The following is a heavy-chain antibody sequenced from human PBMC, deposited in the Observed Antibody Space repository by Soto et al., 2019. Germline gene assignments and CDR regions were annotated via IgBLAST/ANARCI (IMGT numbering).Heavy chain of an antibody. CDR1: GLTLSGYS. CDR3: AGGPLYRANWDS. CDR2: ISSDSDYI. V-gene: IGHV3-21*01. D-gene: IGHD1-26*01. Sequence: ESGGGLVQPGGSLRLTCAASGLTLSGYSMHWVRQAPGKGLEWISSISSDSDYIYYTDSLKCRFTISRNNAKNALYLEMRSLRAEDTAVYYCAGGPLYRANWDSWGQGRLVTLSS. J-gene: IGHJ4*02.